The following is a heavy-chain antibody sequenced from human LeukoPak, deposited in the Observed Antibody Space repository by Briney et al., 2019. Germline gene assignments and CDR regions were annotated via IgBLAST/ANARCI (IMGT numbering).Heavy chain of an antibody. CDR3: ARGPTYYYGSGSYFTGDY. J-gene: IGHJ4*02. CDR2: IIPIFGTA. D-gene: IGHD3-10*01. Sequence: SVKVSCKASGGTFSSYAISWVRQAPGQGLEWMGGIIPIFGTANYAQKFQGRVTITADKSTSTAYMELSSLRSEDTAVYYCARGPTYYYGSGSYFTGDYWGQGTLVTVSS. V-gene: IGHV1-69*06. CDR1: GGTFSSYA.